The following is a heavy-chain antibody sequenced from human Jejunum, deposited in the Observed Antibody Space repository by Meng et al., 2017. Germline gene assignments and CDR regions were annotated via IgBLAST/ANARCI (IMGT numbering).Heavy chain of an antibody. CDR2: IFHTGST. Sequence: QVRLKGSGPGLVRRSGTLSLTCSVSGPYGNDPNWSRWVRQAPEEGLEWIGEIFHTGSTNYTPSLKSRVTISIDKSKTLLSLNLRSVTAADTAVYYCAKAAAYNLDYWGQGTLVTVSS. J-gene: IGHJ4*02. D-gene: IGHD5-24*01. CDR1: GPYGNDPNW. CDR3: AKAAAYNLDY. V-gene: IGHV4-4*02.